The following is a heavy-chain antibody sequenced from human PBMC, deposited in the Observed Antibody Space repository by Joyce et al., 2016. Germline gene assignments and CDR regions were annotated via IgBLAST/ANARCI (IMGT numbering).Heavy chain of an antibody. D-gene: IGHD6-19*01. CDR3: ARSQWLAPLMY. CDR2: ITTGGAT. J-gene: IGHJ4*02. Sequence: QVQLRQWGAGLLKPSETLSLTCAVSGGPFRGFFWTWVRQPPGKALEWIGDITTGGATNYNPSLRSRVAISVDTSNNQFSLTLTSLSAADMAVYYCARSQWLAPLMYWGQGTLVTVSP. V-gene: IGHV4-34*02. CDR1: GGPFRGFF.